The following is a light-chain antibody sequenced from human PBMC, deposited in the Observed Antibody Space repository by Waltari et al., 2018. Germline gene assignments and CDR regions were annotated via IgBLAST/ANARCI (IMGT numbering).Light chain of an antibody. V-gene: IGLV2-14*03. CDR3: SSYTATDTYV. Sequence: SALTQPASMSGYPGQSLTISCTGTNRAIGLYDYVSWYQQHPGKAPKLIISDVSKRPSGVPARFSGSVSGYTASLTISGLQAEDEADYYCSSYTATDTYVFGSGTTVIVL. J-gene: IGLJ1*01. CDR2: DVS. CDR1: NRAIGLYDY.